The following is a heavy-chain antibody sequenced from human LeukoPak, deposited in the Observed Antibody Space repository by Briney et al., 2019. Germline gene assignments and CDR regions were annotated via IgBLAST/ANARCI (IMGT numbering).Heavy chain of an antibody. Sequence: PSETLSLTCNVSGGSIRGYYWSWIRQPPGKGLEWIGYIYSSGSTNYNPSLKSRVTMSVDTSKNQFSLKVNSVTAADTAVYYCAREGRQSHSGYWGQGTLVTVSS. CDR3: AREGRQSHSGY. D-gene: IGHD6-13*01. V-gene: IGHV4-59*01. J-gene: IGHJ4*02. CDR1: GGSIRGYY. CDR2: IYSSGST.